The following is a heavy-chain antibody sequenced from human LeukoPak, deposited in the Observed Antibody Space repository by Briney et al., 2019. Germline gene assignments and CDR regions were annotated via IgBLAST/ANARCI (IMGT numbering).Heavy chain of an antibody. V-gene: IGHV4-38-2*01. D-gene: IGHD3-10*01. Sequence: PSETLSLTCAVSGYSISSGYYWGWIRPPPGKGLEWIGSIYHSGSTYYNPSLKSRVTISVDTSKNQFFLKLSSVTAADTAVYYCARVLRGVIHYFDYWGQGTLVTVSS. CDR3: ARVLRGVIHYFDY. J-gene: IGHJ4*02. CDR2: IYHSGST. CDR1: GYSISSGYY.